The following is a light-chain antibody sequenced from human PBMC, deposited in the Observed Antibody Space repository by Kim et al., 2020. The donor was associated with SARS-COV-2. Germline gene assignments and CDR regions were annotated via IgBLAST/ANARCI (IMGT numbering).Light chain of an antibody. V-gene: IGLV4-69*01. J-gene: IGLJ3*02. CDR3: QSLDSGIGV. CDR1: GGHTADA. Sequence: ASVRLTCTLTGGHTADASAWHRQQPEKGPRYLMTVNSDGSHTKGDGIPGRFSGSSSAVERYLIISGLQSDDEADYYCQSLDSGIGVFGGGTQLTGL. CDR2: VNSDGSH.